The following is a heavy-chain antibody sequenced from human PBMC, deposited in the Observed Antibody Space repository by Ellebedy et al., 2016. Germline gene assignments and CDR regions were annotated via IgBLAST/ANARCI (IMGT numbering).Heavy chain of an antibody. Sequence: GGSLRLXXAASGFTFSSYAMSWVRQAPGKGLEWVSAISGSGGSTYYADSVKGRFTISRDNSKNTLYLQMNSLRAEDTAVYYCAKDSRAAGTVLDYWGQGTLVTASS. V-gene: IGHV3-23*01. CDR3: AKDSRAAGTVLDY. J-gene: IGHJ4*02. CDR1: GFTFSSYA. CDR2: ISGSGGST. D-gene: IGHD6-13*01.